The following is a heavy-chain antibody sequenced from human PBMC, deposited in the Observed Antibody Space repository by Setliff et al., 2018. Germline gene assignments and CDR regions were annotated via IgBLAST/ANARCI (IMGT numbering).Heavy chain of an antibody. CDR3: ARKGISALSGAFDM. V-gene: IGHV4-38-2*02. CDR2: IYHTGST. D-gene: IGHD1-26*01. Sequence: PSETLSLTCSVSGDSMSFSYWSWIRQPPGKGLEWIASIYHTGSTYYNPSLKSRVTMSVDTSKNQFSLKLSSVTAADTAVYYCARKGISALSGAFDMWGQGTMVTVSS. CDR1: GDSMSFSY. J-gene: IGHJ3*02.